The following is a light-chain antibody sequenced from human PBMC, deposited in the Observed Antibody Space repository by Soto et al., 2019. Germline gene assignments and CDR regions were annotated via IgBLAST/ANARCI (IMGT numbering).Light chain of an antibody. Sequence: DIQKTQSPSPVSASLGARVTINXXASQGIKNWLAWYQQKPGKAPNLLIYAGSSLQSGVPSRFSGSGSGTDFTLTINSLQPEDFATYYCQQAASFPITFGQGTRLEIK. CDR2: AGS. CDR3: QQAASFPIT. V-gene: IGKV1-12*01. J-gene: IGKJ5*01. CDR1: QGIKNW.